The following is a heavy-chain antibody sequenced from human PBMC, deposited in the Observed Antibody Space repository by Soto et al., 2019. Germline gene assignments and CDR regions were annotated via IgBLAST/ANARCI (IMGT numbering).Heavy chain of an antibody. CDR2: IYYSGST. Sequence: PSETLSLTCTVSGGSISSSSYYWGWIRQPPGKGLEWIGSIYYSGSTYYNPSLKSRVTISVDTSKNQFSLKLSSVTAADTAVYYCARLGGYDFWSGYNWFDPWGQGTLVTVSS. CDR3: ARLGGYDFWSGYNWFDP. CDR1: GGSISSSSYY. V-gene: IGHV4-39*01. J-gene: IGHJ5*02. D-gene: IGHD3-3*01.